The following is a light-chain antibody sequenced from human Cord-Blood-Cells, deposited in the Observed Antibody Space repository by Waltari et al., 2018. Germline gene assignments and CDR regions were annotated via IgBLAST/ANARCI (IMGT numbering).Light chain of an antibody. CDR3: SSYTSSSTVV. CDR2: DVS. Sequence: QSALTQPASVSGSPGQSIPISCTGPRSDVGGYNSVSWYPQHPGKAPKLMIYDVSNRPSGVSNRFSGSKSGNTASLTISGLQAEDEADYYCSSYTSSSTVVFGGGTKLTVL. V-gene: IGLV2-14*01. J-gene: IGLJ2*01. CDR1: RSDVGGYNS.